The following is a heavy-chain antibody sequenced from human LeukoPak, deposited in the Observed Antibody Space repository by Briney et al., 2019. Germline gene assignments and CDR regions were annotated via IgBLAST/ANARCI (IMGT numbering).Heavy chain of an antibody. V-gene: IGHV3-30*04. Sequence: GGSLRLSCAASGFTFSNYAMEWVRQAPGKGLEWVALISYDGKHKYYADSMKGRFTISRDNSKNTLYLQMNSLRAEDTAVYYCAREDDDSNGVDVWGHGTTVTVSS. J-gene: IGHJ6*02. CDR3: AREDDDSNGVDV. CDR2: ISYDGKHK. D-gene: IGHD4-11*01. CDR1: GFTFSNYA.